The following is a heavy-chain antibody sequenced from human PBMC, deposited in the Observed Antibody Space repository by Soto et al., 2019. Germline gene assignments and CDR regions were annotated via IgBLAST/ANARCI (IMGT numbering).Heavy chain of an antibody. V-gene: IGHV1-69*12. Sequence: QVQLVQSGAEVKKPGSSVKVSCKASGGTFSSYAISWVRQAPGQGLAWMGGIIPFFGTANYAQKFQGRVPMSAHDSRSTAHMALLSLGAECTAVDYWAVCGAPGIDPWGPGTLVPVSP. D-gene: IGHD2-8*01. CDR2: IIPFFGTA. J-gene: IGHJ5*02. CDR1: GGTFSSYA. CDR3: AVCGAPGIDP.